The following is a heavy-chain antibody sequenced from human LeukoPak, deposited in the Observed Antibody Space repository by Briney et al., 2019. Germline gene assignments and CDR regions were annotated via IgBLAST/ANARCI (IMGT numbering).Heavy chain of an antibody. D-gene: IGHD3-3*01. J-gene: IGHJ6*02. CDR2: ISGGGGST. CDR3: ATIPSSGMSYYYYYAMNV. CDR1: GFTSSSNA. V-gene: IGHV3-23*01. Sequence: RTGGSLRLSCAASGFTSSSNALAMSWVRQAPGKGLEWVSVISGGGGSTYYADSVKGRFTISRDNSKNTLYLQMNSLRAEDTAMYYCATIPSSGMSYYYYYAMNVWGQGTTVTVSS.